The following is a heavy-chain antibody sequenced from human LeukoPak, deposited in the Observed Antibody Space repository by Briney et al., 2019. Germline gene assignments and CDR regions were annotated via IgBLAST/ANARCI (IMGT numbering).Heavy chain of an antibody. CDR2: IYSGGST. D-gene: IGHD6-13*01. J-gene: IGHJ4*02. CDR3: ARARIAAAGYYFDY. Sequence: PGGSLRLSCAASGFTVSSNYMSWVRQAPGKGLEWVSVIYSGGSTYYADSVKGRFTISRDNSKNTLYLQMNSLRAEDTAVYYCARARIAAAGYYFDYWGQGTLVTASS. V-gene: IGHV3-53*01. CDR1: GFTVSSNY.